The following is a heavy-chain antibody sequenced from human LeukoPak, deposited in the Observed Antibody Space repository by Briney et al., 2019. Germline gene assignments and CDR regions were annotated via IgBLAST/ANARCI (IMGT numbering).Heavy chain of an antibody. D-gene: IGHD4/OR15-4a*01. Sequence: HPGGSLRLSCAASGFTFSSYEMDWVRQAPGKGLEWVLGISGSGVNTYYADSVKGRFTISRDNSKNTLYLQLNSLRGEDTAIYYCARDTSFNYGAHAMDVWGQGTTVTVSS. CDR1: GFTFSSYE. V-gene: IGHV3-23*01. CDR2: ISGSGVNT. CDR3: ARDTSFNYGAHAMDV. J-gene: IGHJ6*02.